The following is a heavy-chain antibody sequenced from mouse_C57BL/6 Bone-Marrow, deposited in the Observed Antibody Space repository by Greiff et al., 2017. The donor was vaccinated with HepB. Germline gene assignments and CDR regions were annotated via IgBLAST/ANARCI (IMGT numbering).Heavy chain of an antibody. CDR2: ISDGGSYT. CDR1: GFTFSSYA. V-gene: IGHV5-4*01. CDR3: ARDRLTMDY. Sequence: EVKLMESGGGLVKPGGSLKLSCAASGFTFSSYAMSWVRQTPEKRLEWVATISDGGSYTYYPDNVKGRFTISRDNAKNNLYLQMSHLKSEDTAMYYCARDRLTMDYWGQGTSVTVSS. J-gene: IGHJ4*01.